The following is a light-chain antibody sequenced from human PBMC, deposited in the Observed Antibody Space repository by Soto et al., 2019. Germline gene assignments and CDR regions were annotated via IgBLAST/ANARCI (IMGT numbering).Light chain of an antibody. CDR2: GAS. CDR3: QQRSSWPLIT. J-gene: IGKJ5*01. V-gene: IGKV3-15*01. Sequence: EVVMTQSPATLSVSPGERATLYCRASQSVTTNLAWYQHKPGQSPRLLIYGASTRATGIPARFSGSGSGTEFTLTISSLQSEDFAVYYCQQRSSWPLITFGQGTRLEI. CDR1: QSVTTN.